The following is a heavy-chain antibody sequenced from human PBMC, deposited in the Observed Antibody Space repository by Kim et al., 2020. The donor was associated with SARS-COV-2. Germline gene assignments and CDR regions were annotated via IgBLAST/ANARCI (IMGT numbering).Heavy chain of an antibody. Sequence: GGSLRLSCAASGFTFSSYAMSWVRQAPGKGLEWVSAISGSGGSTYYADSVKGRFTISRDNSKNTLYLQMNSLRAEDTAVYYCAKESTTGAGTDNWFDPWGQGTLVTVSS. V-gene: IGHV3-23*01. CDR2: ISGSGGST. CDR3: AKESTTGAGTDNWFDP. CDR1: GFTFSSYA. J-gene: IGHJ5*02. D-gene: IGHD6-19*01.